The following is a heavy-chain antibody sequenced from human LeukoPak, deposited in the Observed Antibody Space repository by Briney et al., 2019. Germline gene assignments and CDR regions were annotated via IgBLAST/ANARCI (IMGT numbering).Heavy chain of an antibody. CDR2: SRRKGNRYTT. J-gene: IGHJ3*02. CDR3: CRVGPRGYDAFDI. D-gene: IGHD3-10*01. Sequence: PRGSVRLSCAASGFTFSDHYMDWVRQAPGKGLEWVGRSRRKGNRYTTEYAASVKGRFTISRDDSENSLSLQMNSLKSDDTAVYYCCRVGPRGYDAFDIWGQGTMVTVSS. CDR1: GFTFSDHY. V-gene: IGHV3-72*01.